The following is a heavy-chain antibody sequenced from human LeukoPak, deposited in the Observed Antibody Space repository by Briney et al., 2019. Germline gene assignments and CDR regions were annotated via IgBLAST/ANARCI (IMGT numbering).Heavy chain of an antibody. CDR1: VFNVSSNY. J-gene: IGHJ3*02. D-gene: IGHD6-6*01. CDR2: ISIPGSI. V-gene: IGHV3-53*01. CDR3: TTDRGSSSSDAFDI. Sequence: GGSLRLSCAASVFNVSSNYMAWVRQAPGKGLEWVSVISIPGSITYADSVKGRFATSRDNSKNTLYLQMNSLRADDTAVYYCTTDRGSSSSDAFDIWGQGTMVTVSS.